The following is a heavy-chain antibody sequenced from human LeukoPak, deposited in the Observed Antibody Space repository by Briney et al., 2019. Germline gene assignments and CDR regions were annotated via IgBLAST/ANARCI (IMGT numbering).Heavy chain of an antibody. D-gene: IGHD3-10*01. V-gene: IGHV5-51*01. J-gene: IGHJ4*02. CDR3: ARRVYGSGPPFDY. CDR2: IYPGDSDT. CDR1: GYSFTSYW. Sequence: GESLKISCKSSGYSFTSYWIGWVRQMPGKGLEWMGIIYPGDSDTRYSPSFQGQVTISADKPISTAYLQWSSLKASDTAMYYCARRVYGSGPPFDYWGQGTLVTVSS.